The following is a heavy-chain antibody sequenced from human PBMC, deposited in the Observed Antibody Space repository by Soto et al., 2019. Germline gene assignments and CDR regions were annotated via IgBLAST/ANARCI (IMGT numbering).Heavy chain of an antibody. CDR2: INPSGGST. CDR1: GYTFTSYY. CDR3: ARAPTQLLSPAANWFDP. D-gene: IGHD2-2*01. Sequence: VSLKVSCKAPGYTFTSYYMHWVRQAPGQGLEWMGIINPSGGSTSYAQKFQGRVTMTRDTSTSTVYMELSSLRSEDTAVYYCARAPTQLLSPAANWFDPWGQGTLVTVPS. V-gene: IGHV1-46*01. J-gene: IGHJ5*02.